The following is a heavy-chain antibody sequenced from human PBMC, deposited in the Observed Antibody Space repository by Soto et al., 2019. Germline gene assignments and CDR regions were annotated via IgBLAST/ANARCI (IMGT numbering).Heavy chain of an antibody. Sequence: PGGSLELSCAASGFTFSSYAVSWVRQAPGKGLEWVSGVSGSDTDKYYADSVRGRFTVSRDNSKNTLYLQMNSLRVDDTAVYYCAKDATAVNGVWDPFDMWGQGTEVTVSS. D-gene: IGHD2-8*01. CDR1: GFTFSSYA. V-gene: IGHV3-23*01. CDR3: AKDATAVNGVWDPFDM. CDR2: VSGSDTDK. J-gene: IGHJ3*02.